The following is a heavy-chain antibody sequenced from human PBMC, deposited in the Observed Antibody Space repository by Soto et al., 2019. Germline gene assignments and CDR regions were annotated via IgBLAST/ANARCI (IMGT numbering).Heavy chain of an antibody. CDR1: GGSISSGGYY. V-gene: IGHV4-31*03. Sequence: SETLSLTCTVSGGSISSGGYYWSWIRQHPGKGLEWIGYIYYSGSTYYNPSLKSRVTISVDTSKNQFSLKLSSVTAADTAVYYCAMIPHYYDRVKFDYWGQGTLVTVSS. CDR3: AMIPHYYDRVKFDY. CDR2: IYYSGST. D-gene: IGHD3-22*01. J-gene: IGHJ4*02.